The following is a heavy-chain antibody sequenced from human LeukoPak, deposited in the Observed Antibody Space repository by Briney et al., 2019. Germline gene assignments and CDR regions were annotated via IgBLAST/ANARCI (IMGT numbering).Heavy chain of an antibody. D-gene: IGHD6-19*01. Sequence: GGSLRLSCAASGFTFSSYAMSWVRQAPGKGLEWVSAISGSGGSTYYADSVKGRFTISRDNSKNTLYLQMNSLRAEDTAVYYCARTDTSGWSRPLDCWGQGTLVTVSS. J-gene: IGHJ4*02. CDR3: ARTDTSGWSRPLDC. V-gene: IGHV3-23*01. CDR2: ISGSGGST. CDR1: GFTFSSYA.